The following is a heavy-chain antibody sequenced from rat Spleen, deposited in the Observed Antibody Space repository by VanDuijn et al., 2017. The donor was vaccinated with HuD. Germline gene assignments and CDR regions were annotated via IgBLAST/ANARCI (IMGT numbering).Heavy chain of an antibody. D-gene: IGHD1-11*01. CDR1: GFSLSNYG. J-gene: IGHJ2*01. Sequence: QVQLKESGPGLVQPSQTLSLTCTVSGFSLSNYGVIWVRQPPGKGLEWIAAMSGGRSTYYNSALESGLRISGDSSKSQVFLKMNSLQTEDTAIYYCTRSWGGYSRDYFDYWGQGVMVTVSS. CDR2: MSGGRST. CDR3: TRSWGGYSRDYFDY. V-gene: IGHV2S8*01.